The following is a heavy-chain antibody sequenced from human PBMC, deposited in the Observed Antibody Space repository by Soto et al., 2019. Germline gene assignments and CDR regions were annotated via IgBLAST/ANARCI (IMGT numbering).Heavy chain of an antibody. D-gene: IGHD1-1*01. J-gene: IGHJ6*02. V-gene: IGHV3-23*01. Sequence: GGSLRLSCAASGFTFSSYAMSWVRQAPGKGLEWVSAISGSGGSTYYADSVKGRFTISRDNSKNTLYLKMNSLRAEDTAVYYCAKYLERRTIGMDVWGQGTTVTVSS. CDR3: AKYLERRTIGMDV. CDR2: ISGSGGST. CDR1: GFTFSSYA.